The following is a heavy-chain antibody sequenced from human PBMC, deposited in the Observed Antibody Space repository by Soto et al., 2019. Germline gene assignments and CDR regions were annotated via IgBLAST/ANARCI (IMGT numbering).Heavy chain of an antibody. CDR1: GDSVSSNSAA. J-gene: IGHJ4*02. CDR2: TYYRSKWYN. D-gene: IGHD2-15*01. CDR3: AREHDIVVVVAAEQTFDY. Sequence: KQSQTLSLPCAISGDSVSSNSAAWNWIRQSPSRGLEWLGRTYYRSKWYNDYAVSVKSRITINPDTSKNQFSLQLNSVTPEDTAVYYCAREHDIVVVVAAEQTFDYWGQGTLVTVSS. V-gene: IGHV6-1*01.